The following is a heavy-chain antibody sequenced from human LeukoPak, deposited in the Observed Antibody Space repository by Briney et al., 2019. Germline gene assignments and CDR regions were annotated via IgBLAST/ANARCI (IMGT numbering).Heavy chain of an antibody. CDR3: ARATTNMIGY. V-gene: IGHV3-64*01. J-gene: IGHJ4*02. D-gene: IGHD4-17*01. Sequence: PGGSLRLSCAASGFTFSSYAMHWVRQAPGKGLEYVSAISSNGGSTYYANSVKGRFTISRDNSKNTLYLQMGSLRAEDMAVYYCARATTNMIGYWGQGTLVTVSS. CDR2: ISSNGGST. CDR1: GFTFSSYA.